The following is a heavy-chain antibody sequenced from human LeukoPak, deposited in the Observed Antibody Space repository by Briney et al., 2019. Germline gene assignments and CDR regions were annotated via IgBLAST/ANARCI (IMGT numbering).Heavy chain of an antibody. D-gene: IGHD3-10*01. Sequence: GGSLRLSCAASGFTFDDYGMSWVRQAPGKGLEWVSGINWNGGSTGYADSVKGRFTISRDNAKNSLYLQMNSLRAEDTALYHCARDLSTYYYGSGSYNGAFDIWGQGTMVTVSS. CDR2: INWNGGST. CDR3: ARDLSTYYYGSGSYNGAFDI. V-gene: IGHV3-20*01. CDR1: GFTFDDYG. J-gene: IGHJ3*02.